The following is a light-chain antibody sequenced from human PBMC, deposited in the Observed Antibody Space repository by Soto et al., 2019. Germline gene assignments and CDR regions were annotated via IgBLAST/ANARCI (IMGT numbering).Light chain of an antibody. Sequence: QSVLTQPRSVSGSPGQSVTISCAGTSSDVGGYNYVSWYQQHPGKASKLMIYDVSKRPSGVPDRFSGSKSGNTASLTISGLQAEDEADYYCCSYAGRYTYIFGTGTKLTVL. CDR2: DVS. J-gene: IGLJ1*01. V-gene: IGLV2-11*01. CDR1: SSDVGGYNY. CDR3: CSYAGRYTYI.